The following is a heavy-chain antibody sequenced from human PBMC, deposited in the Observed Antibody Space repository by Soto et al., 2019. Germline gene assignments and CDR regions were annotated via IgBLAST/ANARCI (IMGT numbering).Heavy chain of an antibody. D-gene: IGHD6-13*01. CDR2: INPSGGST. V-gene: IGHV1-46*01. CDR1: GSTFTTYY. J-gene: IGHJ4*02. CDR3: ARDRNSRDY. Sequence: QVQLVQSGAEVKKPGASVKVSCKASGSTFTTYYIHWVRQAPGQGLEWMGIINPSGGSTSYAQKFQGRVTMTRDTSTSTVYMELSSLRSEDTAVYYCARDRNSRDYWGQGTLVTVSS.